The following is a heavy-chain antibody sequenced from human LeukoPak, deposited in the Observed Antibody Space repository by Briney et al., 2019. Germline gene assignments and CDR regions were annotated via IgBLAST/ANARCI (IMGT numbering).Heavy chain of an antibody. D-gene: IGHD4-11*01. J-gene: IGHJ6*03. CDR1: GGSISSGSYY. CDR3: ARRVRHSNYVYYYYYMDV. V-gene: IGHV4-61*02. CDR2: IYTSGST. Sequence: SETLSLTCTVSGGSISSGSYYWSWIRQPAGKGLEWIGRIYTSGSTNYNPSLKSRVTISVDTSKNQFSLKLSSVTAADTAVYYCARRVRHSNYVYYYYYMDVWGKGTTVTVSS.